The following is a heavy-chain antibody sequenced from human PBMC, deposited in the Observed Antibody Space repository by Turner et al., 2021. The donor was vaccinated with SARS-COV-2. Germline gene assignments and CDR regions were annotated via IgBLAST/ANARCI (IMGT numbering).Heavy chain of an antibody. CDR1: GASIRSIIYY. D-gene: IGHD2-15*01. CDR3: ARRGDGGKSFDY. V-gene: IGHV4-39*01. J-gene: IGHJ4*02. Sequence: QLQLQESGPGLVKPSETLSLTCTVSGASIRSIIYYWGWIRQPPGEGLEWSGTIYSSGSTYYNPSLKRRVTISVDASKNQFSLKLSSVTAADTAVYYCARRGDGGKSFDYWGQGTLVTVSS. CDR2: IYSSGST.